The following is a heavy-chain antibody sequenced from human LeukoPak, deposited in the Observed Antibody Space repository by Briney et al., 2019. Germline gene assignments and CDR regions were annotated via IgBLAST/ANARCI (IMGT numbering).Heavy chain of an antibody. CDR3: AKLFESGTYNNFFHY. CDR1: GFAFSSYG. D-gene: IGHD3-10*01. Sequence: GGSLRLSCAASGFAFSSYGMSWVRQAPGKGLEWVSAITATSSSTHDAGSVQGRFTISIDNSKNTLYLQMNSRRPADTAIYYCAKLFESGTYNNFFHYWGQGTLVTVFS. V-gene: IGHV3-23*01. CDR2: ITATSSST. J-gene: IGHJ4*02.